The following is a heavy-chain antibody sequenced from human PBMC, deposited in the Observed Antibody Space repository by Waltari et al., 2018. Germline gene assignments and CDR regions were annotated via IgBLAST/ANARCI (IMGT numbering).Heavy chain of an antibody. CDR2: STPKHGES. Sequence: QVQLVQSGAEVKKPGASVKVSCRASGYSFTDFDINWVRQAPGQGLEWMGWSTPKHGESGYAPQFHGRVAISGDTAITTAYMELSSLTSDDTAVYYCARTTAARRTHYYYMDVWAQGTTVTISS. V-gene: IGHV1-8*03. CDR1: GYSFTDFD. D-gene: IGHD6-6*01. CDR3: ARTTAARRTHYYYMDV. J-gene: IGHJ6*03.